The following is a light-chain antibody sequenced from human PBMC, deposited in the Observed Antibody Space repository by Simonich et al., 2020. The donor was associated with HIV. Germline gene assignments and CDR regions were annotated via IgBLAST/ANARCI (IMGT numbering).Light chain of an antibody. CDR2: DVR. V-gene: IGLV2-14*01. Sequence: QSALTQPASVSGSPGQSITISCTGTSSDVGGSTYVSWYQQHPGKAPNLMIYDVRKRPSGVSNRFSGSKSGNTASLTISGLQAEDEADYYCSSYTSGSTWVFGGGTKLTVL. CDR3: SSYTSGSTWV. J-gene: IGLJ3*02. CDR1: SSDVGGSTY.